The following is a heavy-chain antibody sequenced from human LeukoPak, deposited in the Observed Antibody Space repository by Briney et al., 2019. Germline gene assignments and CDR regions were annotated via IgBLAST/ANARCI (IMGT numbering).Heavy chain of an antibody. Sequence: GGSLRLSCAASGFTFSSYAMSWVRQAPGKGLEWVSAISGSGGSTYYADSVKGRFTISRDNSKNTLYLQMNSLRAEDTAVYYCARGRVPRYYDSSGYGRGIYFDYWGQGTLVTVSS. J-gene: IGHJ4*02. CDR1: GFTFSSYA. CDR3: ARGRVPRYYDSSGYGRGIYFDY. V-gene: IGHV3-23*01. CDR2: ISGSGGST. D-gene: IGHD3-22*01.